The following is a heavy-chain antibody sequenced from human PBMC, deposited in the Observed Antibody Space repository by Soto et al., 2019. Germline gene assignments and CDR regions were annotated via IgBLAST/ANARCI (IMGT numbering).Heavy chain of an antibody. CDR2: IYYSGST. CDR1: GGSISSSNYY. CDR3: ATQEVGGSYVYTFDP. V-gene: IGHV4-39*01. Sequence: PSETLSLTCTVSGGSISSSNYYWGWIRQPPGKGLEWIGSIYYSGSTYYNPSLKSRVTISVDTSKNQFSLKLSSVTAADTAVYYCATQEVGGSYVYTFDPWGQGTLVTFSS. J-gene: IGHJ5*02. D-gene: IGHD1-26*01.